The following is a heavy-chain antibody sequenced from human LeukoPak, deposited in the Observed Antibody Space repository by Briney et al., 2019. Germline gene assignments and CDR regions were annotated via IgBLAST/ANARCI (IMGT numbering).Heavy chain of an antibody. J-gene: IGHJ4*02. Sequence: GESLKISCKGSGYSFSSYWISWVRQMPGKGLEWMGRIDPSDSDTRYSPSFQGQVTMSADKSINTAYLQWSSLKASDTAMYYCARRQGCSSTSCPPDSWGQGTLVTVSS. CDR3: ARRQGCSSTSCPPDS. V-gene: IGHV5-51*01. CDR2: IDPSDSDT. CDR1: GYSFSSYW. D-gene: IGHD2-2*01.